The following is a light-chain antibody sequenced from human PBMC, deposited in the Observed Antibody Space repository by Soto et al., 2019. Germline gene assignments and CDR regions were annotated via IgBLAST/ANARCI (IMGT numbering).Light chain of an antibody. CDR2: AAS. Sequence: AIRMTQSPSSLSASTGDRVTITCRASQGISSYLAWYQQKPGKAPKLLIYAASTLQSGVPSRFSGSGSGTNFTLTISNLQPEDFERYYCLQDYTYPWTFGQGTKVDIK. V-gene: IGKV1-8*01. CDR3: LQDYTYPWT. J-gene: IGKJ1*01. CDR1: QGISSY.